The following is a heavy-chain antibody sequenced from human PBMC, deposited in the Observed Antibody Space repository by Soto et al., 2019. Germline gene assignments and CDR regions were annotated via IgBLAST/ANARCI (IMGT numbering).Heavy chain of an antibody. D-gene: IGHD3-10*01. CDR1: GYTFTSYG. CDR3: ASVPILWFGELSRPSYYYSYGMDV. Sequence: ASVKVSCKASGYTFTSYGISWVRQAPGQGLEWMGWISAYNGNTNYAQKLQGRVTMTTDTSTSTAYMELRSLRSDDTAVYYCASVPILWFGELSRPSYYYSYGMDVWGQGTTVTVSS. V-gene: IGHV1-18*04. J-gene: IGHJ6*02. CDR2: ISAYNGNT.